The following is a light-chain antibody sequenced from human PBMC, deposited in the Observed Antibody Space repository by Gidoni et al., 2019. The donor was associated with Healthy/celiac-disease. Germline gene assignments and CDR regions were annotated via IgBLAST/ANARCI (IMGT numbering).Light chain of an antibody. CDR3: QQYNNWLWT. CDR1: QSISSN. V-gene: IGKV3-15*01. J-gene: IGKJ1*01. CDR2: GAS. Sequence: EVVVTQSPATLSVSPGERATLSCRASQSISSNLAWYQQKPGQAPRLLISGASTRATGIPARFSGSGSGTEFTLTISSLQSEDFAVYYCQQYNNWLWTFGQGTKVEIK.